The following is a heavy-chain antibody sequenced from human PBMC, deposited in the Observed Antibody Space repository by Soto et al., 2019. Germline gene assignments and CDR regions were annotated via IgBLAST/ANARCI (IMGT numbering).Heavy chain of an antibody. CDR1: GYTFTSYG. CDR3: ARSRPPDIVVVPAALDY. V-gene: IGHV1-18*01. Sequence: SVKVSCKASGYTFTSYGISWVRQAPGQGLEWMGWISAYNGNTNYAQKLQGRVTMTTDTSTSTAYMELRSLRSDDTAVYYCARSRPPDIVVVPAALDYWGQGTLVTVPS. D-gene: IGHD2-2*01. J-gene: IGHJ4*02. CDR2: ISAYNGNT.